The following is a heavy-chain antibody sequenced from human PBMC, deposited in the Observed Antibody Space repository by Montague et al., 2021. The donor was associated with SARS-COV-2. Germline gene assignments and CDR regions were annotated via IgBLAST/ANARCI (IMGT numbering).Heavy chain of an antibody. J-gene: IGHJ3*02. Sequence: SLRLSCAASGFTVSSNYMSWVRQAPGKGLEWVSVIYSGGSTYHADSVKGRFTISRHNSKNTLYLQMNSLRAEDTAVYYCARDPLPYYYGSGSYYNDDAFDIWGQGTMVTVSS. CDR2: IYSGGST. V-gene: IGHV3-53*04. CDR3: ARDPLPYYYGSGSYYNDDAFDI. D-gene: IGHD3-10*01. CDR1: GFTVSSNY.